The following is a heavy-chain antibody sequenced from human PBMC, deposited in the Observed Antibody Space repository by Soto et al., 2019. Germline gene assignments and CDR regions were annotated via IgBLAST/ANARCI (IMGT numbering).Heavy chain of an antibody. CDR3: AKDAQWELLLRYFDY. D-gene: IGHD1-26*01. V-gene: IGHV3-23*01. CDR2: ISGSGDST. CDR1: GFTFRNYA. Sequence: EVQLLESGGDLVQPGGSLRLSCAASGFTFRNYALSWVRQAPGKGLEWVSGISGSGDSTYYADSVKGRFTIPRDNSKNTLYLQMNSLRAEDTAVYYCAKDAQWELLLRYFDYWGQGTLVTVSS. J-gene: IGHJ4*02.